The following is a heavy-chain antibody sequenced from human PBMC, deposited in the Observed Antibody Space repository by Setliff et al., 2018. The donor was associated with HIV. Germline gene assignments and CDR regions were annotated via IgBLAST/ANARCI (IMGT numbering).Heavy chain of an antibody. CDR2: INHSGST. CDR1: GGSFSGYY. J-gene: IGHJ6*02. D-gene: IGHD6-13*01. V-gene: IGHV4-34*01. CDR3: TRAEQQLPYYYYYYGMDV. Sequence: SETLSLTCAVYGGSFSGYYWSWIRQPPGKGLKWIGEINHSGSTNYNPSLKSRVTISVDTSKNQFSLKLSSLTAADTAVYYCTRAEQQLPYYYYYYGMDVWGQGTTVTVSS.